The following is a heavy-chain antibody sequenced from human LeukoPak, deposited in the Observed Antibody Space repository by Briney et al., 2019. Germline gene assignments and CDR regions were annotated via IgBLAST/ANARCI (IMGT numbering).Heavy chain of an antibody. CDR3: ARDRIQLWLSPFDY. CDR2: IIPILGIA. V-gene: IGHV1-69*04. D-gene: IGHD5-18*01. CDR1: GGTFISYA. J-gene: IGHJ4*02. Sequence: SVKVSCKASGGTFISYAISWVRQAPGQGLEWMGRIIPILGIANYAQKFQGRVTITADKSTSTAYMELSSLRSEDTAVYYCARDRIQLWLSPFDYWGQGTLVTVSS.